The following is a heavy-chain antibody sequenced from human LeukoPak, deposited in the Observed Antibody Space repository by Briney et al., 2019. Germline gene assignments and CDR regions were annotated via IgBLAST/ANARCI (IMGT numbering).Heavy chain of an antibody. CDR1: GGTFSSYA. Sequence: ASVKVSCKASGGTFSSYAISWVRQAPGQGLEWMGSIIPILGIANYAQKFQGRVTITADKSTSTAYMELSSLRSEDTAVYYCARFGDCSGGSCYGMDVWGQGTTVTVSS. V-gene: IGHV1-69*04. CDR2: IIPILGIA. CDR3: ARFGDCSGGSCYGMDV. J-gene: IGHJ6*02. D-gene: IGHD2-15*01.